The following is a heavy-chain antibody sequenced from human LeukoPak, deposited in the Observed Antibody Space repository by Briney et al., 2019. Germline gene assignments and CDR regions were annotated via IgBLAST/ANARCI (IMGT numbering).Heavy chain of an antibody. Sequence: PGRSLRLSCAASGFTFSSYDMHWVRQATGKGLEWVSAIGTAGDTYYPGSVKGRFTISRENTKNSLYLQMNSLRAGDTAVYYCARGGVYCTNGVCYRRFDYWGQGTLVTVSS. J-gene: IGHJ4*02. CDR1: GFTFSSYD. CDR3: ARGGVYCTNGVCYRRFDY. V-gene: IGHV3-13*01. CDR2: IGTAGDT. D-gene: IGHD2-8*01.